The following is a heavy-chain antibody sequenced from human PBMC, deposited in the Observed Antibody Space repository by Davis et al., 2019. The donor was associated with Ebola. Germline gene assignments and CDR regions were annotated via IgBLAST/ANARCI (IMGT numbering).Heavy chain of an antibody. V-gene: IGHV3-23*01. Sequence: GESLKISCAASGVAMTYYAMSWVRQGPGKGLEWVAAISGDNVYTHYAGSVKGRFTISKDNSKNMLYLQMSSLSADDTAVYYCASLDVQVTGGSAFDIWGQGTLVTVSS. CDR1: GVAMTYYA. CDR3: ASLDVQVTGGSAFDI. D-gene: IGHD2-8*02. J-gene: IGHJ3*02. CDR2: ISGDNVYT.